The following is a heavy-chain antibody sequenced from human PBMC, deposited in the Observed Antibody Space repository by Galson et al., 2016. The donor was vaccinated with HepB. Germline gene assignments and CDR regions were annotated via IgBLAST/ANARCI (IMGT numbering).Heavy chain of an antibody. Sequence: SCKASGYTFITNGISWVRQAPGQGLEWVGWISTYNGNTKYAQKFQGRVTVTTDTSTYTAYMELRRLKSDDTAVYFCARGDCSGVGCYSFDYWGQGTLVTVSS. CDR1: GYTFITNG. D-gene: IGHD2-15*01. V-gene: IGHV1-18*04. J-gene: IGHJ4*02. CDR2: ISTYNGNT. CDR3: ARGDCSGVGCYSFDY.